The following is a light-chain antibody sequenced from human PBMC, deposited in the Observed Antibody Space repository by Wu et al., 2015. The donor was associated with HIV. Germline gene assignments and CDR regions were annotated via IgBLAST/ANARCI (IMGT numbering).Light chain of an antibody. CDR1: QNINRY. CDR2: AAS. Sequence: DIQMTQSPSSLSASVGDRVTITCRASQNINRYLNWYQQKPGKAPKVLIYAASSLQSGIPSRFSGSGAGTDFTLTINSLQFEDFATYYCQQSNNTPWTFGQGTKVEI. V-gene: IGKV1-39*01. CDR3: QQSNNTPWT. J-gene: IGKJ1*01.